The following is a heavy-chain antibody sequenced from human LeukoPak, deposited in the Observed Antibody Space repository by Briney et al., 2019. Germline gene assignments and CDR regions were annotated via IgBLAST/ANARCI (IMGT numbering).Heavy chain of an antibody. CDR2: IYYIGST. V-gene: IGHV4-30-4*01. Sequence: SETLSLTCTVSGGSISSGDYYWSWVRQPPGKGLEWIGYIYYIGSTYYNPSLKSRVIISVDTSKNQFSLKLSSVTAADTAVYHCAREHVAAAGKDYWGQGTLVTVSS. J-gene: IGHJ4*02. CDR1: GGSISSGDYY. D-gene: IGHD6-13*01. CDR3: AREHVAAAGKDY.